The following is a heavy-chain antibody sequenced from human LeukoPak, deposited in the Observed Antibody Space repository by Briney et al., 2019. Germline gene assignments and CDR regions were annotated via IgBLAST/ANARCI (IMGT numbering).Heavy chain of an antibody. CDR2: MNPDSGNT. CDR3: ARVHPPRYSYGYFLLGY. D-gene: IGHD5-18*01. J-gene: IGHJ4*02. Sequence: ASVKVSCKASGYTFTSYDINWVRQATGQGLEWMGWMNPDSGNTGYAQKFQGRVTMTRNTSISTAYMELSSLRSEDTAVHYCARVHPPRYSYGYFLLGYWGQGTLVTVSS. V-gene: IGHV1-8*01. CDR1: GYTFTSYD.